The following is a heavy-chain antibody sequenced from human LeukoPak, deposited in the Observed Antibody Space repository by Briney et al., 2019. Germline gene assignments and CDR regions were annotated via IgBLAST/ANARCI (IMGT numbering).Heavy chain of an antibody. CDR1: GFTFSSYA. Sequence: PGGSLRLSCAASGFTFSSYAMHWVRQAPGKGLEWVAVISYDGSNKYYADSVKGRFTISRDNSKNTLYLQMNSLRAEDTAVYYCARAGIAVAGTLDGDYFDYWGQGTLVTVSS. J-gene: IGHJ4*02. CDR3: ARAGIAVAGTLDGDYFDY. D-gene: IGHD6-19*01. V-gene: IGHV3-30*04. CDR2: ISYDGSNK.